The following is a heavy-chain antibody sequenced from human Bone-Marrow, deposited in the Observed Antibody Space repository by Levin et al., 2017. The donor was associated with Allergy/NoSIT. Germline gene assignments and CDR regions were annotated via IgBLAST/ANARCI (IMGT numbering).Heavy chain of an antibody. CDR1: GFTFSSYG. J-gene: IGHJ4*02. CDR2: ISYDGSNK. CDR3: AKRMGKRITIFGVVETAVNALDY. D-gene: IGHD3-3*01. Sequence: GGSLRLSCAASGFTFSSYGMHWVRQAPGKGLEWVAVISYDGSNKYYADSVKGRFTISRDNSKNTLYLQMNSLRAEDTAVYYCAKRMGKRITIFGVVETAVNALDYWGQGTLVTVSS. V-gene: IGHV3-30*18.